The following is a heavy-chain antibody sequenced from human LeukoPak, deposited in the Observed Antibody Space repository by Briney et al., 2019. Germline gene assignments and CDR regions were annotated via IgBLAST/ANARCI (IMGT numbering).Heavy chain of an antibody. Sequence: GGSLRLSCAASGFTVSSNYMSWVRQAPGKGLEWVSVIYSDGGTYLADSVKGRFTISRDNSKNTLYLQMNSLRAEDTAAYYCARAYGDYDRYFDLWGRGTLVTVSS. D-gene: IGHD4-17*01. CDR3: ARAYGDYDRYFDL. CDR2: IYSDGGT. J-gene: IGHJ2*01. V-gene: IGHV3-66*02. CDR1: GFTVSSNY.